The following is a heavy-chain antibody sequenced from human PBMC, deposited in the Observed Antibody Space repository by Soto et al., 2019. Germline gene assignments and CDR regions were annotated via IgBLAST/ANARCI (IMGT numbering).Heavy chain of an antibody. CDR1: GGTFSSYA. Sequence: GASVKVSCKASGGTFSSYAISWVRQGPGQGFEWMGGIIPIFGTANYAQKFQGRVTITADESTSTAYMELSSLRSEDTAVYYCAREAAAGTQGYYYGMGVWGQGTTVTVSS. CDR3: AREAAAGTQGYYYGMGV. CDR2: IIPIFGTA. D-gene: IGHD6-13*01. V-gene: IGHV1-69*13. J-gene: IGHJ6*02.